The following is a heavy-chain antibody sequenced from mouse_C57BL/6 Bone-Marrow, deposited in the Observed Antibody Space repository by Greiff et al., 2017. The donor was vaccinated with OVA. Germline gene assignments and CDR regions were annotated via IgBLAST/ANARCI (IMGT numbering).Heavy chain of an antibody. CDR1: GYTFTSYG. Sequence: QVQLQQSGAELARPGASVKLSCKASGYTFTSYGISWVKQRTGQGLEWIVEIYPRSGNTYYNEKFKGKATLTADKSSSTAYMELRSLTSEDSAVYFCARYAGYSYYFDYWGQGTTLTVSS. CDR3: ARYAGYSYYFDY. V-gene: IGHV1-81*01. CDR2: IYPRSGNT. J-gene: IGHJ2*01. D-gene: IGHD2-3*01.